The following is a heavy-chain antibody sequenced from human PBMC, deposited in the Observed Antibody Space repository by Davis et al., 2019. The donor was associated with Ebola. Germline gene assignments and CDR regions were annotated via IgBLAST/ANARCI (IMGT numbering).Heavy chain of an antibody. D-gene: IGHD6-6*01. Sequence: SETLSLTCAVSGGSISSSNWWSWVRQPPGKGLEWIGEIYHSGSTNYNPSLKSRVTISVDTSKNQFSLKLSSVTAADTAVYYCARGRQLVWFDPWGQGTLVTVSS. CDR3: ARGRQLVWFDP. V-gene: IGHV4-4*02. CDR1: GGSISSSNW. J-gene: IGHJ5*02. CDR2: IYHSGST.